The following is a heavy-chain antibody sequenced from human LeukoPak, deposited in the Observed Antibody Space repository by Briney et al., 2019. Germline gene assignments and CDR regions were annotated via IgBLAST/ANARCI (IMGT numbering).Heavy chain of an antibody. V-gene: IGHV4-61*01. Sequence: SETLSLTCTVSGGSISSSSYYWSWIRQPPGKGLEWIGYIYYSGSTNYNPSLKSRVTISVDTSKNQFSLKLSSVTAADTAVYYCARTFGELSLDMDVWGKGTMVTVSS. J-gene: IGHJ6*03. D-gene: IGHD3-10*01. CDR1: GGSISSSSYY. CDR3: ARTFGELSLDMDV. CDR2: IYYSGST.